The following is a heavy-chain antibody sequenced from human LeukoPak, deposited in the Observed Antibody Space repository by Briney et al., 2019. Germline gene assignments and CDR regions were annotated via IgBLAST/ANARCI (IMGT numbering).Heavy chain of an antibody. J-gene: IGHJ4*02. CDR3: ARGSEGLYSSAYPGD. Sequence: ASVKVSCKASGYTFINYYMHWVRQAPGQGLEWMGIINLSGGSTTYAQKFQGRVTMTRDLSTSTVYMELSSLRSEDAAIYYCARGSEGLYSSAYPGDWGQGTLVTVSS. CDR2: INLSGGST. D-gene: IGHD6-19*01. V-gene: IGHV1-46*01. CDR1: GYTFINYY.